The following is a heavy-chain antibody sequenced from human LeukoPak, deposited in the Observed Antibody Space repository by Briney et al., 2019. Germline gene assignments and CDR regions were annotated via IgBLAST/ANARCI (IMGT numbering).Heavy chain of an antibody. CDR2: ISYDGSNK. CDR1: GFTFSSYG. D-gene: IGHD2-21*02. CDR3: ARELLDNYFDY. V-gene: IGHV3-30*03. Sequence: PGGSLRLSCAASGFTFSSYGMHWVRQAPGKGLEWVAVISYDGSNKYYADSVKGRFTISRDNSKNTPYLQMNSLRAEDTAVYYCARELLDNYFDYWGQGTLVTVSS. J-gene: IGHJ4*02.